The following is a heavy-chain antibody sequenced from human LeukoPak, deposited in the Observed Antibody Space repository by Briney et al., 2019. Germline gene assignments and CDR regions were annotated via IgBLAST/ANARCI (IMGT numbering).Heavy chain of an antibody. CDR2: MNPNSGNT. V-gene: IGHV1-8*01. D-gene: IGHD3-16*01. CDR1: GYTFTSYD. CDR3: ARATYPNDAFDI. Sequence: GASVKVSCKASGYTFTSYDINWVRQATGQGLEWMGWMNPNSGNTGYAQKFQGRVTMTRNTSTSTAYMELSSLRSEDTAVYYCARATYPNDAFDIWGQGTMVTVSS. J-gene: IGHJ3*02.